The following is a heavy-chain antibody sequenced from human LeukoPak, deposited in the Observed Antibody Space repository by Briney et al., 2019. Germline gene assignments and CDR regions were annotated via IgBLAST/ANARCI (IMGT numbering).Heavy chain of an antibody. J-gene: IGHJ5*02. V-gene: IGHV1-18*01. Sequence: GASVKVSCKASGYTFTSYGISWVRQAPGQGLEWMGWISAYNGNTNYAQKLQGRVTMTTDTSTSTAYMELRSLRSDDTAVYYCARDHPIQGAIGHWFDPWGQGTLVTVSS. D-gene: IGHD5-18*01. CDR1: GYTFTSYG. CDR2: ISAYNGNT. CDR3: ARDHPIQGAIGHWFDP.